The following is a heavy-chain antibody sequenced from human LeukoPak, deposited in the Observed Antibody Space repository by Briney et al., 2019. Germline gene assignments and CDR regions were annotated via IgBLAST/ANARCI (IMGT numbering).Heavy chain of an antibody. Sequence: GGSLRLSCAASGFTFSSYAMSWVRQAPGKGLEWVSAISGSGGSTYYADSVKGRFTISRDNSKDMVYLQMNSLRAEDTAVYYCAKDWEAYCGGDCYSAFDYWGQGTLVTVSS. CDR3: AKDWEAYCGGDCYSAFDY. J-gene: IGHJ4*02. CDR1: GFTFSSYA. D-gene: IGHD2-21*01. V-gene: IGHV3-23*01. CDR2: ISGSGGST.